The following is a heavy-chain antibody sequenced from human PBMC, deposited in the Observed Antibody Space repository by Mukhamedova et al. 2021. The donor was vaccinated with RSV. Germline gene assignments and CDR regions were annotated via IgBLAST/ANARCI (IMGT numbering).Heavy chain of an antibody. D-gene: IGHD6-13*01. CDR3: ARGMGSSWYNPYDF. Sequence: TISRDNSKNTLYLQMNSLRAEDTAVYYCARGMGSSWYNPYDFWGQGNLVTVSS. J-gene: IGHJ4*02. V-gene: IGHV3-30*14.